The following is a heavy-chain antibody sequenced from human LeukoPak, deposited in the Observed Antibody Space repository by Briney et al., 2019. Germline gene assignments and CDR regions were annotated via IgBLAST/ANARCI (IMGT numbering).Heavy chain of an antibody. V-gene: IGHV3-23*01. CDR3: AKWGDYDVLTGYYVSDY. CDR2: ITGSGGNT. D-gene: IGHD3-9*01. J-gene: IGHJ4*02. CDR1: GFAFSNYA. Sequence: GASLRLSCAASGFAFSNYAMSWVRQAPGKGLEWVSAITGSGGNTYYADSVKGRFTISRDNSKNTVFLQMNSLRAEDTAVYYCAKWGDYDVLTGYYVSDYWGQGTLVTVSS.